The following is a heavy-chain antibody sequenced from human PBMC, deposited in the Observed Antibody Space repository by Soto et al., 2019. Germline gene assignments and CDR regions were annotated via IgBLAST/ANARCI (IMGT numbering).Heavy chain of an antibody. CDR2: IYSGGST. Sequence: EVQLVESGGGLVQPGGSLRLSCAASGFTVSSNYMSWVRQAPGKGLEWVSVIYSGGSTYYADSVKGRFTISRDNSKNTLYLQMNSLRAEDTAVYYCARGRYSSSWYDLGGMDVWGQGTTVTVSS. CDR3: ARGRYSSSWYDLGGMDV. J-gene: IGHJ6*02. CDR1: GFTVSSNY. D-gene: IGHD6-13*01. V-gene: IGHV3-66*01.